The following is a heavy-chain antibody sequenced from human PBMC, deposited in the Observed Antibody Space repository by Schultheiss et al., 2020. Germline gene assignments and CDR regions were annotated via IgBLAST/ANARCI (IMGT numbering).Heavy chain of an antibody. CDR2: IYNSGGT. CDR3: ATVVVAMTGHAFDI. J-gene: IGHJ3*02. V-gene: IGHV4-4*07. D-gene: IGHD2-15*01. Sequence: SQTLSLTCTVSGGSISEYYWNWIRQPAGKGLEWIGRIYNSGGTSYNPALKSRVTMSVDMSKKKFSLRLSSVTAADTAVYYCATVVVAMTGHAFDIWGQGTMVTVSS. CDR1: GGSISEYY.